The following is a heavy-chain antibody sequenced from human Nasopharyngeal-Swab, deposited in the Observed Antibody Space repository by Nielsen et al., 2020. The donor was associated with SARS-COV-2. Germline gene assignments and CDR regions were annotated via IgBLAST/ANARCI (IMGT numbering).Heavy chain of an antibody. D-gene: IGHD6-13*01. J-gene: IGHJ4*02. V-gene: IGHV3-33*01. Sequence: GGSLRLCCAASGFTFSSYGMHWVRQAPGKGLEWVAVIWYDGSNKYYADSVKGRFTISRDNSKNTLYLQMNSLRAEDTAVYYCARGGLDSSSWYGYYFDYWGQGTLVTVSS. CDR2: IWYDGSNK. CDR1: GFTFSSYG. CDR3: ARGGLDSSSWYGYYFDY.